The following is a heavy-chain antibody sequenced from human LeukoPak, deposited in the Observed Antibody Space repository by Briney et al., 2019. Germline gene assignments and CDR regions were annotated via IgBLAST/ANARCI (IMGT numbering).Heavy chain of an antibody. D-gene: IGHD3-10*01. V-gene: IGHV3-9*01. J-gene: IGHJ6*03. CDR1: GFTFDDYA. CDR3: VRGRNYYYMDV. CDR2: ISWNSGTI. Sequence: GGSLSLSCAASGFTFDDYAMHWVRQAPGKGLEWISGISWNSGTIDYADSVKGRFTISRDNAKNPLYLQMNSLRAEDTALYYCVRGRNYYYMDVWGKGTTVTISS.